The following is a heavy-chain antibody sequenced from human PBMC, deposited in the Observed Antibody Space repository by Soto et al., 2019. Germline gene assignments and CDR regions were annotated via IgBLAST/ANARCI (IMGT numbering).Heavy chain of an antibody. CDR2: ISGYNGDT. CDR3: AKNGQPPYYYYGLDV. J-gene: IGHJ6*02. CDR1: GYTFTRYG. Sequence: ASVKVSCKAPGYTFTRYGISWVRQASGQGLEWMGWISGYNGDTNYAQKFQGRVSMTIDTSTTTAYMELRSLTSDDTAVYYCAKNGQPPYYYYGLDVWG. D-gene: IGHD2-8*01. V-gene: IGHV1-18*01.